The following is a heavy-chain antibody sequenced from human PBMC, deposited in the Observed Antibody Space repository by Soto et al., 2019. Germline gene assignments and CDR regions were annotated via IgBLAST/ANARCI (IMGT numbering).Heavy chain of an antibody. CDR1: GDSVSSSSVT. CDR3: VRLIGNSWLDF. J-gene: IGHJ5*01. D-gene: IGHD1-26*01. Sequence: QVQLQQSEPGLVKPSQTLSLTCAISGDSVSSSSVTWNWIRQSPSIGLEWLGRTYYRSKWYNDSAESVKSRIIINPDTSKNQFSLHLNSVTPEDTAVYYCVRLIGNSWLDFWGQGTLVTVSS. V-gene: IGHV6-1*01. CDR2: TYYRSKWYN.